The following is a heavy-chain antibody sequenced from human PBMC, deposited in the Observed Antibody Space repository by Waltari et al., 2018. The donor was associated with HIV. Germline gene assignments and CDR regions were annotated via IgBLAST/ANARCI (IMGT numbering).Heavy chain of an antibody. D-gene: IGHD3-22*01. CDR2: ISYDATTL. Sequence: QVQLVESGGGVVQPGRSLRLSCAASGISFFNSYGMTWVRQAPGKGLECVATISYDATTLDYAASVKGRFTISRDNAKNTLYPKMNSLRGEDTAIYYCAKDRRQGYYYDNSGERPFDSWGQGTLVTVSS. CDR3: AKDRRQGYYYDNSGERPFDS. J-gene: IGHJ4*02. CDR1: GISFFNSYG. V-gene: IGHV3-30*18.